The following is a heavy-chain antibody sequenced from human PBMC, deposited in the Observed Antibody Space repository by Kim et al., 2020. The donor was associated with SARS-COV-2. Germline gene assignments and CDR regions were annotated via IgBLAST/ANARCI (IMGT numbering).Heavy chain of an antibody. CDR3: VKRDGSGSYDY. J-gene: IGHJ4*02. CDR2: ISSNGGTT. Sequence: GGSLRLSCSASGFTFSNYFMHWVRQAPGKGLEYVSAISSNGGTTYYADSVKGRFTISRDNSKNTLYLQMTSLRAEDTAVYYCVKRDGSGSYDYWGQGTLVTVSS. CDR1: GFTFSNYF. V-gene: IGHV3-64D*09. D-gene: IGHD3-10*01.